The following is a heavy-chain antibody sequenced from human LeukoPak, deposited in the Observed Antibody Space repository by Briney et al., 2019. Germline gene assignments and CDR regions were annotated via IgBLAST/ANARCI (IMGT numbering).Heavy chain of an antibody. CDR1: GGSFSGYY. V-gene: IGHV4-34*01. CDR2: INHSGST. Sequence: SETLSLTCAVYGGSFSGYYWSWIRQPPGKGLEWIGEINHSGSTNYNPSLKSRVTISVDTSKNQFSLKLSSVTAADTAVYYCARGGEIRYFDRRRWVYWGQGTLVTVSS. D-gene: IGHD3-9*01. J-gene: IGHJ4*02. CDR3: ARGGEIRYFDRRRWVY.